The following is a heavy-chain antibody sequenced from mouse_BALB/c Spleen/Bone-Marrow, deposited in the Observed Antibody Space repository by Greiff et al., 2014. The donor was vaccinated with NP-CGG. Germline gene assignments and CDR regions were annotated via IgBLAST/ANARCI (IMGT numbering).Heavy chain of an antibody. D-gene: IGHD2-13*01. J-gene: IGHJ2*01. CDR1: GYSFTDYF. CDR3: GRWVN. V-gene: IGHV1-37*01. CDR2: INPYNGDT. Sequence: VQLQQSGPELVKPGASVKISCKASGYSFTDYFMNWVKQSHGKSLEWIGRINPYNGDTFYNQKFKGKATLTVDKSSSTAHMELLSLTSEDSAIYYRGRWVNWGQGTTLTVSS.